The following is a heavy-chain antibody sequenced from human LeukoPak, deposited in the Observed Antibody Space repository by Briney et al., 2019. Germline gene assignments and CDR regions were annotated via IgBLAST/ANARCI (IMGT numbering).Heavy chain of an antibody. J-gene: IGHJ5*02. V-gene: IGHV4-34*01. CDR1: GGSFSGYY. CDR3: ARERGYANWFDP. Sequence: SETLSLTCAVYGGSFSGYYWSWIRQPPGKGVEWIGEINHSGSTNYNPSLKSRVTISVDTSKNQFSLKLSSVAAADTAVYYCARERGYANWFDPWGQGTLVTVSS. D-gene: IGHD5-18*01. CDR2: INHSGST.